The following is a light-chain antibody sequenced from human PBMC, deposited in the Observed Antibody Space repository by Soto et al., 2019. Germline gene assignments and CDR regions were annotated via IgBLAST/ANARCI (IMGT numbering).Light chain of an antibody. CDR3: QQRSNWPLT. J-gene: IGKJ4*01. V-gene: IGKV3-11*01. Sequence: EVVLTQSPATLSLSPGESATLSCRASQSVGSYLAWYRQKPGQAPRLLIYDASNRAAGIPARFSGSGSGTDFTLTISSLEPEDVAVYYCQQRSNWPLTFGGGTKVDIK. CDR2: DAS. CDR1: QSVGSY.